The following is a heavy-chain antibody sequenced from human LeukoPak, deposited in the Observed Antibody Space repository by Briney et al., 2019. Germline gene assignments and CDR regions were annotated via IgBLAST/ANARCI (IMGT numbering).Heavy chain of an antibody. CDR1: GFTFSSYA. Sequence: TGGSLRLSCAASGFTFSSYAMHWVRQAPGKGLEWVAVISYDGSNKYYADSVKGRFTISRDNSKNTLYLQMNSLRAEDTAVYYCAKRGGITREPWYYWGQGALVTVSS. D-gene: IGHD3-10*01. CDR2: ISYDGSNK. J-gene: IGHJ4*02. CDR3: AKRGGITREPWYY. V-gene: IGHV3-30-3*02.